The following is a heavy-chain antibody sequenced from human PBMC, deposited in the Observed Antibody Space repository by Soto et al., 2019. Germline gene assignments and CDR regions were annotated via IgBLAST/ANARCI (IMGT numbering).Heavy chain of an antibody. J-gene: IGHJ4*02. CDR2: INSDGSST. CDR1: GFTFSSYW. D-gene: IGHD3-10*01. Sequence: GGSLRLSCAASGFTFSSYWMHWVRQAPGKGLVWVSRINSDGSSTSYADSVKGRFTISRDNAKNTLYLQMNSLRAEDTAVYYCARESSAMVRGVIVYWGQGTLVTVSS. V-gene: IGHV3-74*01. CDR3: ARESSAMVRGVIVY.